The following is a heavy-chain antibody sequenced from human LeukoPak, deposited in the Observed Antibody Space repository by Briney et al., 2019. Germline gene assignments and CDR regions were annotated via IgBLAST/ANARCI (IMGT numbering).Heavy chain of an antibody. Sequence: SETLSLTCSVSRYSISSGYYWGWIRQSPGKGLEWIGSISHSGTTYYNPSLKSRVTMSVDTSKNQFSLKLSSVTAADTAVYYCARDRPPGYSSGWYEVDYWGQGTLVTVSS. CDR1: RYSISSGYY. J-gene: IGHJ4*01. CDR2: ISHSGTT. V-gene: IGHV4-38-2*02. D-gene: IGHD6-19*01. CDR3: ARDRPPGYSSGWYEVDY.